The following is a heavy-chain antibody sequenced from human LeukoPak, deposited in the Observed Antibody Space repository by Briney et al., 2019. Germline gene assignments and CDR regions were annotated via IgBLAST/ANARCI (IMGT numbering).Heavy chain of an antibody. CDR3: ARDGGVTVTTYCFDC. CDR2: ISYDGSNK. V-gene: IGHV3-30-3*01. CDR1: GFTFSNYA. J-gene: IGHJ4*02. Sequence: GGSLRLSCAASGFTFSNYAMHWVRQAPGKGLEWVAVISYDGSNKYYADSVKGRFTISRDNSKNTLYLQMNSLRAEDTAVYYCARDGGVTVTTYCFDCWGQGTLVTVSS. D-gene: IGHD4-17*01.